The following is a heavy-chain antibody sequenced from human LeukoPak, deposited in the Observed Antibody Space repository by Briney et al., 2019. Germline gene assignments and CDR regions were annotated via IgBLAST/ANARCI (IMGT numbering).Heavy chain of an antibody. V-gene: IGHV3-66*01. CDR1: GFTFSSYA. CDR3: ARDSSGYYYAFDV. D-gene: IGHD3-22*01. CDR2: IYSGGTT. J-gene: IGHJ3*01. Sequence: GGSLRLSCAASGFTFSSYAMSWVRQAPGKGLEWVSVIYSGGTTLYADSVKGRFAISRDNSKNTLYLQMNSLRAEDTAVYYCARDSSGYYYAFDVWGQGTVVIVSS.